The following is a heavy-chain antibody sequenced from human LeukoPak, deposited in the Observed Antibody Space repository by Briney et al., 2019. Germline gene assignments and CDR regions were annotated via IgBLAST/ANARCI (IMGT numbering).Heavy chain of an antibody. Sequence: SETLSLTCAVSGGSISSSNWWSWVRQPPGKGLEWIGEIYHSGSTNYNPSLKSRVTISVDKSKNQFSLKLSSVTAADTAVYYCARGLGIEYSSSSDAFDIWGQGTMVTVSS. CDR2: IYHSGST. CDR1: GGSISSSNW. V-gene: IGHV4-4*02. J-gene: IGHJ3*02. D-gene: IGHD6-6*01. CDR3: ARGLGIEYSSSSDAFDI.